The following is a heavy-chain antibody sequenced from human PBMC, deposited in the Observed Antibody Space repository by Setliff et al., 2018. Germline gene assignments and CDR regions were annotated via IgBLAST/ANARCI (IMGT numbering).Heavy chain of an antibody. CDR2: IKQDGSEK. CDR3: ARDHVYGSQYYYYYYGMDV. D-gene: IGHD3-10*01. V-gene: IGHV3-7*01. J-gene: IGHJ6*02. CDR1: GFTFSRYW. Sequence: LRLSCAASGFTFSRYWMSWVRQAPGKGLEWVANIKQDGSEKYYVDSMKGRFTISRDNAKNSLYLQMNSLRAEDTAVYYCARDHVYGSQYYYYYYGMDVWGQGTTVTVSS.